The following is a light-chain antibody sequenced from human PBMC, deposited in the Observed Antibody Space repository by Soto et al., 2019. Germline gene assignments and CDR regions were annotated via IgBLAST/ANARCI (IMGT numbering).Light chain of an antibody. V-gene: IGKV1-5*03. CDR1: QSISSW. CDR2: KAS. J-gene: IGKJ1*01. CDR3: QHYNSYWT. Sequence: DIQMTQSPSTLSASVGDRVTITCRASQSISSWLAWYQQKPGKAPKLLIYKASSLESGVPSRFSGRGSGTEFTHTISSLQPDHFATYYCQHYNSYWTFGQGTKVEIK.